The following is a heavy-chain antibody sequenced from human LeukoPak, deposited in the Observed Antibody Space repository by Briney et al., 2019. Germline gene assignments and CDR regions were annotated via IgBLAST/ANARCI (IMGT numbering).Heavy chain of an antibody. D-gene: IGHD5-12*01. CDR1: GYTFTSYA. J-gene: IGHJ4*02. V-gene: IGHV1-3*03. CDR3: ARENSGYDSLAY. CDR2: INAGNGNT. Sequence: ASVKVSCKASGYTFTSYAMHWVRQAPGQRLEWMGWINAGNGNTKYSQEFQGRVTITADKSTSTAYMELSSLRSEDTAVYYCARENSGYDSLAYWGQGTLVTVSS.